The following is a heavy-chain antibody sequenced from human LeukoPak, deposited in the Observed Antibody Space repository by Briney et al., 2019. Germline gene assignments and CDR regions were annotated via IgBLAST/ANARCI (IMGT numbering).Heavy chain of an antibody. J-gene: IGHJ4*02. D-gene: IGHD6-19*01. Sequence: PSETLSLTCTVSGGSISSGGYYWSWIRQHPGKGLEWNGYIYYSGSTYYNPSLKSRVTISVDTSKNQFSLKLSSVTAADTAVYYCARGEGLEPFDYWGQGTLVTVSS. CDR3: ARGEGLEPFDY. CDR2: IYYSGST. V-gene: IGHV4-31*03. CDR1: GGSISSGGYY.